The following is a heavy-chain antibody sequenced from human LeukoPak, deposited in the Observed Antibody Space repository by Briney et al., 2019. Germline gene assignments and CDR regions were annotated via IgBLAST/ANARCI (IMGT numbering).Heavy chain of an antibody. CDR3: ARDPHCSSTNCPFDY. CDR1: GGSISSYY. V-gene: IGHV4-59*12. CDR2: IYYSGRT. D-gene: IGHD2-2*01. Sequence: SETLSLTCTVSGGSISSYYWSWIRQPPGKGLEWIGYIYYSGRTNYNPSLKSRVTISVDTSKNQFSLKLSSVTAADTAVYYCARDPHCSSTNCPFDYWGQGTLVIVSS. J-gene: IGHJ4*02.